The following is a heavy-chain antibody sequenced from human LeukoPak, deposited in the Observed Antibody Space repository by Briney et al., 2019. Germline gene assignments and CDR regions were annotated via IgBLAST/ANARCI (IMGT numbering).Heavy chain of an antibody. CDR3: AREVRITMVRGVIIRGPFDY. CDR1: GYTFTSYA. J-gene: IGHJ4*02. V-gene: IGHV1-3*01. D-gene: IGHD3-10*01. Sequence: ASVKVSCKASGYTFTSYAMHWVRQAPGQRLEWMGWINAGNGNTKYSQKFQGRVTITRDTSASTAYMELSSLRSEDTAVYYCAREVRITMVRGVIIRGPFDYWGQGTLVTVSS. CDR2: INAGNGNT.